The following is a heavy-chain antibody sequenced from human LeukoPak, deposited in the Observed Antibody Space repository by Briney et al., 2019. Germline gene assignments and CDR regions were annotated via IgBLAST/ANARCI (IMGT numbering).Heavy chain of an antibody. J-gene: IGHJ4*02. CDR1: GFTFDDYA. Sequence: GGSLRLSCAASGFTFDDYAMHWVRQAPGKGLEWVSGISWNSGSIGYADSVKGRFTISRDNSKNTVYLQMDSLRGEDTALYYCTKTTTGYSSGQYPGWPADHWGQGALVTVSS. CDR2: ISWNSGSI. CDR3: TKTTTGYSSGQYPGWPADH. D-gene: IGHD3-22*01. V-gene: IGHV3-9*01.